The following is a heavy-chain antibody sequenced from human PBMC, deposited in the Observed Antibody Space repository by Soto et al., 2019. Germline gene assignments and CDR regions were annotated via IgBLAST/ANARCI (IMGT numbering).Heavy chain of an antibody. Sequence: SETLSLTCTVSGGSISPYYWSWIRQPPEKGLEWIGNIYYIGNSNYNPSLKSRVTISLDTSKNQFSLKLSSVTAADTAVYYCAILNYGDLQLYFFDYWGQGTLVTVSS. CDR3: AILNYGDLQLYFFDY. CDR1: GGSISPYY. V-gene: IGHV4-59*08. J-gene: IGHJ4*02. CDR2: IYYIGNS. D-gene: IGHD4-17*01.